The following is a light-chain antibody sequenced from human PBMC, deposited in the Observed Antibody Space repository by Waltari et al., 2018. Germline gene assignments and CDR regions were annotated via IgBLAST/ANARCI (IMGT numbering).Light chain of an antibody. J-gene: IGLJ2*01. V-gene: IGLV2-23*03. CDR1: SSAVGSYNH. CDR3: YSYAGSNTFV. Sequence: QSALTQPASVSGSPGQSITIPCTGTSSAVGSYNHVSWYQQHPGKAPKLMIYEGSKRPSGVSNRFSGSKSGNTASLTISGLQAEDEADYYCYSYAGSNTFVFGGGTKLTVL. CDR2: EGS.